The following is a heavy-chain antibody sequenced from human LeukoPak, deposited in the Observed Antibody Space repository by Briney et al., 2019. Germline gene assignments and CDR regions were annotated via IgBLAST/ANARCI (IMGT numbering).Heavy chain of an antibody. V-gene: IGHV7-4-1*02. CDR2: INTNTGNP. J-gene: IGHJ6*04. D-gene: IGHD1-1*01. Sequence: GASVKVSCKASGYTFSTYDINWVRQAPGQGLEWMGWINTNTGNPKYAQDFTGRFVFSLDTSVSTAYLQISSLKAEDTAVYYCARVESHGSLGVWGKGTTVTVSS. CDR1: GYTFSTYD. CDR3: ARVESHGSLGV.